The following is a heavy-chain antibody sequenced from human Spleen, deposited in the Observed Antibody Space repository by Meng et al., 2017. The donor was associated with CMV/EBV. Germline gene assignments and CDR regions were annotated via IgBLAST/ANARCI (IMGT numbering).Heavy chain of an antibody. J-gene: IGHJ5*02. CDR2: INHSGST. CDR1: GGSFSGYY. D-gene: IGHD2-2*01. CDR3: ARELGYCSSTSCTGGWFDP. V-gene: IGHV4-34*01. Sequence: GSLRLSCAVYGGSFSGYYWSWIRQPPGKGLEWIGEINHSGSTNYNPSLKSRVTILVDTSKNQFSLKLSSVTAADTAVYYCARELGYCSSTSCTGGWFDPWGQGTLVTVSS.